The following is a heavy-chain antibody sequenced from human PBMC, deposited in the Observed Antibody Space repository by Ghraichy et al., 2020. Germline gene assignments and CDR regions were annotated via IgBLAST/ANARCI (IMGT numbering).Heavy chain of an antibody. D-gene: IGHD4-23*01. V-gene: IGHV4-61*01. CDR3: ARGAARGGNPDY. CDR1: GGSVSSGSYY. Sequence: SETLSLTCTVSGGSVSSGSYYWSWIRQPPGKGLEWIGYIYYSGSTNYNPSLKSRVTISVDTSKNQFSLKLSSVTAADTAVYYCARGAARGGNPDYWGQGTLVTVSS. CDR2: IYYSGST. J-gene: IGHJ4*02.